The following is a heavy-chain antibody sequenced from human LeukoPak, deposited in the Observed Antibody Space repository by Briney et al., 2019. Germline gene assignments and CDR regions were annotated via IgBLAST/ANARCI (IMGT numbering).Heavy chain of an antibody. J-gene: IGHJ4*02. Sequence: SETLSLTCTVSVGSISSYYWRWVRQPPGKGLEWIGYIYYSGSTNYNPSLKSRVTISVDTSKNQFSLKLSSVTAADTAVYYCARGSGSYSDSGSLWDYWGQGTLVTVSS. CDR1: VGSISSYY. V-gene: IGHV4-59*01. D-gene: IGHD3-10*01. CDR3: ARGSGSYSDSGSLWDY. CDR2: IYYSGST.